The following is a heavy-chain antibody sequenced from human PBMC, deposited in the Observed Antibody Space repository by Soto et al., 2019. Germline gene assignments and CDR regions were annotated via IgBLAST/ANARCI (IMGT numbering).Heavy chain of an antibody. CDR3: AKALPLRYFDWFDAFDI. Sequence: EVQLLESGGGLVQPGGSLRLSCAASGFTFSSYAMSWVRQAPGKGLEWVSAISGSGGSTYYADSVKGRFTISRDNSKNTLYLPMNSLRAEDTAVYYCAKALPLRYFDWFDAFDIWGQGTMVTVSS. CDR1: GFTFSSYA. J-gene: IGHJ3*02. D-gene: IGHD3-9*01. CDR2: ISGSGGST. V-gene: IGHV3-23*01.